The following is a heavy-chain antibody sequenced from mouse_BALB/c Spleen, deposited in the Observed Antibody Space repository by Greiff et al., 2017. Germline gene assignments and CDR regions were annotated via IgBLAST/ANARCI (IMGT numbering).Heavy chain of an antibody. V-gene: IGHV3-2*02. Sequence: EVKLMESGPGLVKPSPSLSLTCTVTGYSITSDYAWNWIRQFPGNKLEWMGHISYSGSTSYNPSLKSRISITRDTSKNQFFLQLNSVTTEDTATYYCERRDGYYDYWGQGTTLTVSS. CDR3: ERRDGYYDY. CDR2: ISYSGST. J-gene: IGHJ2*01. D-gene: IGHD2-3*01. CDR1: GYSITSDYA.